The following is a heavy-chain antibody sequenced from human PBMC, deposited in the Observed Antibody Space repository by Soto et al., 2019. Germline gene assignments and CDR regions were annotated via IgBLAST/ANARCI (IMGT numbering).Heavy chain of an antibody. CDR2: IYFTGST. V-gene: IGHV4-61*01. J-gene: IGHJ5*02. CDR3: TRGPTSVQWFDP. D-gene: IGHD6-6*01. CDR1: VGAVSSGTYY. Sequence: SETLSLTCTVSVGAVSSGTYYWSWIRQPPGKGLEWIGHIYFTGSTNYNPSLKSRVTMSLDTSRNQFSLKLSSVTAADTAVYYCTRGPTSVQWFDPWGLGTLVTVSS.